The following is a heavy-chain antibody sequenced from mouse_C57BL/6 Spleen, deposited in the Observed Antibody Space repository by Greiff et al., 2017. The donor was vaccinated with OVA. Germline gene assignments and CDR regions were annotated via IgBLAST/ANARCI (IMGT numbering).Heavy chain of an antibody. D-gene: IGHD1-1*01. CDR3: ARIDYYGSNYAMDY. Sequence: QVQLQQSGAELVRPGASVKLSCKASGYTFTDYYINWVKQRPGPGLEWIARIYPGSGNTYYNEKFKGKATLTAEKSSSTAYMQLSSLTSEDSAVYFCARIDYYGSNYAMDYWGQGTSVTVSS. CDR1: GYTFTDYY. V-gene: IGHV1-76*01. CDR2: IYPGSGNT. J-gene: IGHJ4*01.